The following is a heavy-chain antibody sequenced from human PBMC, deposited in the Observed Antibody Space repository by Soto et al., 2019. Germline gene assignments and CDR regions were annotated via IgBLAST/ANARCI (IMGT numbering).Heavy chain of an antibody. Sequence: QVQLVQSGAEVKKPGSSVKVSCKASGGTFSSYTISWVRQAPGQGLEWMGRIIPILGIANYAQKFQGRVQITADKSTSTAYMELSSLRSEDTAVYYCARDRDIVATISLRYWGQGTLVTVSS. V-gene: IGHV1-69*08. J-gene: IGHJ4*02. CDR3: ARDRDIVATISLRY. CDR2: IIPILGIA. D-gene: IGHD5-12*01. CDR1: GGTFSSYT.